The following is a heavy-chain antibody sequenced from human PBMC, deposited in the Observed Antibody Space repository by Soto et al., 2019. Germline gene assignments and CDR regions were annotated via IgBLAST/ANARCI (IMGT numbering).Heavy chain of an antibody. Sequence: PGGSLRLSCAASRLTFSSSAMEWVRQAPGKGLEWVAVISDDGANKYYTDSVKGRFTVSRDNSKNTLYLQMDSLRVEDTAVYYCAVPGSDLWGQGTLVTVSS. CDR3: AVPGSDL. CDR1: RLTFSSSA. D-gene: IGHD2-2*01. J-gene: IGHJ5*02. V-gene: IGHV3-30-3*01. CDR2: ISDDGANK.